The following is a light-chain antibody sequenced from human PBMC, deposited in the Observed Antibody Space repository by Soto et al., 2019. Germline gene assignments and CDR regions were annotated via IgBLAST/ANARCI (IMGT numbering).Light chain of an antibody. J-gene: IGKJ1*01. CDR2: DAS. CDR1: QSIRTD. CDR3: QQYNNWPPWT. Sequence: IVLKLSPGTVSLTTGERANLSCMASQSIRTDLAWYQQKSGQGPRLLIYDASTRATGIPARFSGSGSGTEFTLTISSLQSEDFAVYYCQQYNNWPPWTFGQGTKV. V-gene: IGKV3D-15*01.